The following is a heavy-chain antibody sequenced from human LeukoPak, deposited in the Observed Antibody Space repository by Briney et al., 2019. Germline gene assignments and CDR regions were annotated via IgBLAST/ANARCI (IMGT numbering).Heavy chain of an antibody. V-gene: IGHV3-43*01. CDR2: ISWDGGST. CDR1: GFTFSSYA. J-gene: IGHJ6*02. Sequence: GGSLRLSCAASGFTFSSYAMSWVRQAPGKGLEWVSLISWDGGSTYYADSVKGRFTISRDNSKNSLYLQMNSLRTEDTALYYCAKGSIVVVPAARFYGMDVWGQGTTVTVSS. D-gene: IGHD2-2*01. CDR3: AKGSIVVVPAARFYGMDV.